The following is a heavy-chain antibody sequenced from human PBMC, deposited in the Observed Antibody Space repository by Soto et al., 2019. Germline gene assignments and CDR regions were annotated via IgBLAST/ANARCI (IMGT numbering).Heavy chain of an antibody. Sequence: GESLKISCKGSGYSFTSYWIGWVRQMPGKGLEWMGIIYPGDSDTRYSPSFQGQVTISADKSISTAYLQWSSLKASDTAMYYCARLSGCSSTSCYTHMDVWGQGTTVTVS. D-gene: IGHD2-2*02. CDR3: ARLSGCSSTSCYTHMDV. V-gene: IGHV5-51*01. CDR2: IYPGDSDT. CDR1: GYSFTSYW. J-gene: IGHJ6*02.